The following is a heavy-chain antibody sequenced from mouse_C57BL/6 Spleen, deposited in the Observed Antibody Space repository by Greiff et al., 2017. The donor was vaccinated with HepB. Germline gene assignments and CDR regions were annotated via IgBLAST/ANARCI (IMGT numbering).Heavy chain of an antibody. D-gene: IGHD1-1*01. CDR1: GYAFSSSW. CDR3: ACDNYYGSSHGAMDY. J-gene: IGHJ4*01. CDR2: IYPGDGDT. V-gene: IGHV1-82*01. Sequence: QVQLQQSGPELVKPGASVKISCKASGYAFSSSWMNWVKQRPGKGLEWIGRIYPGDGDTNYNGKFKGKATLTADKSSSTAYMQLSSLTSEDSAVYFCACDNYYGSSHGAMDYWGQGTSVTVSS.